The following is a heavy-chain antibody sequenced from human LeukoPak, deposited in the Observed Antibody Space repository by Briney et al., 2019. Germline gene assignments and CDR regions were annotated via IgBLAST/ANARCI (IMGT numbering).Heavy chain of an antibody. CDR2: ISYDGSNK. CDR1: GFTFSSYS. CDR3: AREGRRGMATIKYFDY. Sequence: GGSLRLSCAASGFTFSSYSMSWVRQAPGKGLEWVAVISYDGSNKYYADSVKGRFTISRDNSKNTLYLQMNSLRAEDTAVYYCAREGRRGMATIKYFDYWGQGTLVTVSS. J-gene: IGHJ4*02. V-gene: IGHV3-30*03. D-gene: IGHD5-24*01.